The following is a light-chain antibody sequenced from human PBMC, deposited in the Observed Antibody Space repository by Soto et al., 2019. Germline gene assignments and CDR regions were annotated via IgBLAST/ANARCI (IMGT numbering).Light chain of an antibody. J-gene: IGKJ2*01. V-gene: IGKV3-15*01. CDR2: GAS. CDR1: QSVTTN. Sequence: ETVVTQSPATLSVSPGERATLSCRASQSVTTNLAWYQQKSGQAPRLLIYGASTRATGVPARFSGSGSGTEFTLTISSLQSEDFATYYCQQSYRTPYTFGQGTKLETK. CDR3: QQSYRTPYT.